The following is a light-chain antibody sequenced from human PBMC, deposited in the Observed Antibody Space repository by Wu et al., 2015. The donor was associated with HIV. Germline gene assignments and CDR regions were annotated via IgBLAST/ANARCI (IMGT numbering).Light chain of an antibody. CDR2: GAS. CDR3: QQYGSPPWT. Sequence: EIVLTQSPGTLSLSPGERATLSCRASQSVSSNYLAWYQQKLGQAPRLLIYGASSRATGIPDRFSGSGSGADFTLTISRLEPEDFAVYYCQQYGSPPWTFGQGTKVEIK. V-gene: IGKV3-20*01. J-gene: IGKJ1*01. CDR1: QSVSSNY.